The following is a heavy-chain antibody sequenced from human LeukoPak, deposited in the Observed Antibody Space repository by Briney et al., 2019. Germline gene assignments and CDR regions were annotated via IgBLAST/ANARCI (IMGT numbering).Heavy chain of an antibody. J-gene: IGHJ4*02. CDR2: INPSGGST. V-gene: IGHV1-46*01. CDR3: ARGDWSSSWYGEVTGGRGYFDY. CDR1: GYTFTSYY. Sequence: GASVKVSCKASGYTFTSYYMHWVRQAPGQGLEWMGIINPSGGSTSYAQKFQGRVTMTRDTSTSTVYMELSSLRSEDTAVYYCARGDWSSSWYGEVTGGRGYFDYWGQGTLVTVSS. D-gene: IGHD6-13*01.